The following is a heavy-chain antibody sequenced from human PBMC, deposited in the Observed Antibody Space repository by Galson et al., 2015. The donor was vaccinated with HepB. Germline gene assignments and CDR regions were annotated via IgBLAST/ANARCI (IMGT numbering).Heavy chain of an antibody. J-gene: IGHJ6*02. D-gene: IGHD1-26*01. CDR2: INPSGGIT. CDR3: ARGISDYYGMDV. CDR1: GYTSTSYY. V-gene: IGHV1-46*01. Sequence: SVKVSCKASGYTSTSYYIHWVRQAPGQGLEWMGIINPSGGITTYAQKFQGRVTMTRDTSTSTVYMELSSLRSEDTAVYYCARGISDYYGMDVWGQGTLVTVSS.